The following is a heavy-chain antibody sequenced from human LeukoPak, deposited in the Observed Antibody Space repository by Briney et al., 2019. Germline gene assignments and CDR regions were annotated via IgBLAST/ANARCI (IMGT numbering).Heavy chain of an antibody. J-gene: IGHJ4*02. D-gene: IGHD3-16*01. CDR3: VRDYLWGTYYPDY. Sequence: GGSLRLSCAASGFTFRSYWMSWFRQIPGKGLEWLGNIKTDGSEKYYLDSVRGRFTISRDNAKNSLFLQMNSLRGEDTAVYYCVRDYLWGTYYPDYWGQGTLVTVTS. V-gene: IGHV3-7*01. CDR1: GFTFRSYW. CDR2: IKTDGSEK.